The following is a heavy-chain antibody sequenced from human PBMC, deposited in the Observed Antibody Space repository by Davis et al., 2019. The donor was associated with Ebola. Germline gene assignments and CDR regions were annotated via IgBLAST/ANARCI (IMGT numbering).Heavy chain of an antibody. V-gene: IGHV1-46*01. D-gene: IGHD3-3*01. CDR3: ARDRYDFWSGYYEYGMDV. J-gene: IGHJ6*02. CDR2: INPSGGST. Sequence: ASVKVSCKASGYTFTSYYMHWVRQAPGQGLEWMGIINPSGGSTSYAQKFQGRVTMTRDTSTSTVYMELSSLRSEDTAVYYCARDRYDFWSGYYEYGMDVWGQGTTVTVSS. CDR1: GYTFTSYY.